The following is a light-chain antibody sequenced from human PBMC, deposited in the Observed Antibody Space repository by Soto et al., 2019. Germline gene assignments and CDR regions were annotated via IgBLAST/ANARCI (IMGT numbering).Light chain of an antibody. CDR2: ASS. CDR1: QGISSS. CDR3: QQYYSHPRT. Sequence: IRMTQSPSSRSASAGNRCTLSCRASQGISSSLAWYQQKPGKAPKLLISASSSLESGVPSRFSGSGSGTDFTLTISCLHSEDFATYCCQQYYSHPRTFGQGTKVDIK. V-gene: IGKV1-8*01. J-gene: IGKJ1*01.